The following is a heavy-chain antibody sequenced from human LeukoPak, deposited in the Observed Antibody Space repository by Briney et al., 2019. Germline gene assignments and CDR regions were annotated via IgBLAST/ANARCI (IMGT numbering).Heavy chain of an antibody. CDR3: ARGSDCSSTSCYLQPLYYYYYMDV. D-gene: IGHD2-2*01. J-gene: IGHJ6*03. CDR2: INPNSGGT. CDR1: GYTFTGYY. Sequence: GASVKVSCKASGYTFTGYYMHWVRQAPGQGLEWMGWINPNSGGTNYAQKFQGRVTMTRDTSISTAYMELSRLRSDDTAVYYCARGSDCSSTSCYLQPLYYYYYMDVWGKGTTVTVSS. V-gene: IGHV1-2*02.